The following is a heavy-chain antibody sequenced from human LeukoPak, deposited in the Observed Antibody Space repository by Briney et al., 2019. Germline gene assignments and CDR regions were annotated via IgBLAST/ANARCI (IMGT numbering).Heavy chain of an antibody. J-gene: IGHJ4*02. D-gene: IGHD6-19*01. V-gene: IGHV4-4*02. CDR3: ARDYGSGWYHYFDY. CDR2: IDDSGST. CDR1: GGSISSSNW. Sequence: PSGTLSLTCAVSGGSISSSNWWSWVRQPPGKGLEGIGEIDDSGSTNYNPCLKSRVTISGHKSKNQCSLTLSSVTAADPAVYYCARDYGSGWYHYFDYWGQGTLVTVSS.